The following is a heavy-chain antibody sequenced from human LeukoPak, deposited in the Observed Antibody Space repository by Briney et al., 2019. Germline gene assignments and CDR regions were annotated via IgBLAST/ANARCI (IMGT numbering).Heavy chain of an antibody. Sequence: ASVKVSCKASGYTFTSYDINWVRQATGQGLEWMGWMNPNSGNTGYAQKFQGRVTMTRNTSISTAYMELSSLRSEDTAVYYCARDVDYYDSSGYLSWYFDLWGRGTLVTVSS. J-gene: IGHJ2*01. V-gene: IGHV1-8*01. CDR2: MNPNSGNT. CDR3: ARDVDYYDSSGYLSWYFDL. CDR1: GYTFTSYD. D-gene: IGHD3-22*01.